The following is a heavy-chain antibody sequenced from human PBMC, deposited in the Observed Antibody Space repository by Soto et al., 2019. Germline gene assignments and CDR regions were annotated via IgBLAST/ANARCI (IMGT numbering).Heavy chain of an antibody. J-gene: IGHJ4*02. CDR3: AREVSGIQAFDY. Sequence: QVQLQESGPGLVKPSGTLSLTCAVSDDSISGKNWWNWVRQPPGKGLEWIGEIFQSGSTNYNPSLKSRVTMSVDKSKKFLSLKLASVTAADTAVYYCAREVSGIQAFDYWGQGTLVTVSS. D-gene: IGHD1-20*01. CDR2: IFQSGST. V-gene: IGHV4-4*02. CDR1: DDSISGKNW.